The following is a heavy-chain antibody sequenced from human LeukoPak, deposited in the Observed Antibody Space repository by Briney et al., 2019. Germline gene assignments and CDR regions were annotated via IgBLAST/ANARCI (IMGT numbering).Heavy chain of an antibody. J-gene: IGHJ4*02. CDR2: MNPNSGNT. D-gene: IGHD4-17*01. CDR1: GYTFTSYD. CDR3: ARDDYGDYGFAY. V-gene: IGHV1-8*01. Sequence: ASVKVSCKASGYTFTSYDINWVRQATGQGLEWMGWMNPNSGNTSYAQKFQGRVTMTRDTSTSTVYMELSSLRSEDTAVYYCARDDYGDYGFAYWGQGTLVTVSS.